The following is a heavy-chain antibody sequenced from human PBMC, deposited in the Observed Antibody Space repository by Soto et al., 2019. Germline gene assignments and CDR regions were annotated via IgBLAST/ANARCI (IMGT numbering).Heavy chain of an antibody. V-gene: IGHV1-8*01. Sequence: GASVKVSCKASGYTFTSYDINWVRQATGQGLEWMGWMNPNSGNTGYAQKFQGRVTMTRNTSISTAYMELSSLRSEDTAVYYCARGPAGLAVAGFDAFDIWGQGTMVTLSS. CDR2: MNPNSGNT. J-gene: IGHJ3*02. CDR3: ARGPAGLAVAGFDAFDI. CDR1: GYTFTSYD. D-gene: IGHD6-19*01.